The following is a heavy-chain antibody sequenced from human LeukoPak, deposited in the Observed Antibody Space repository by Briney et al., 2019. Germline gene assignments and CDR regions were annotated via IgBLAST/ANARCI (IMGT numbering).Heavy chain of an antibody. J-gene: IGHJ4*02. Sequence: GGSLRLSCSASGFTFSSYAMHWVRQAPGKGLEYVSAISSNGGSTYYADSVKGRFTISRDNSKNTLYLQMSSLRAEDTAVYYCVKDWGSGWGYFDYWGQGTLVTVSS. V-gene: IGHV3-64D*06. D-gene: IGHD6-19*01. CDR3: VKDWGSGWGYFDY. CDR1: GFTFSSYA. CDR2: ISSNGGST.